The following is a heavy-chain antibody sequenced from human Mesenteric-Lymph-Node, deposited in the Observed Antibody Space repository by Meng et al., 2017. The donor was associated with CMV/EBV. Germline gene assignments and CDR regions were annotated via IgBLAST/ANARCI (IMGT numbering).Heavy chain of an antibody. J-gene: IGHJ4*02. CDR2: ISHDGRSQ. Sequence: LSCAASGFSFRHFGVHWVRRAPDKGLEWLAVISHDGRSQYYGDSVKGRFTISRDNSKKEVYLQMDSLRPDDTAVYYCAVSYGGSLFDYWGQGTLVTVSS. CDR1: GFSFRHFG. D-gene: IGHD4-23*01. V-gene: IGHV3-30*03. CDR3: AVSYGGSLFDY.